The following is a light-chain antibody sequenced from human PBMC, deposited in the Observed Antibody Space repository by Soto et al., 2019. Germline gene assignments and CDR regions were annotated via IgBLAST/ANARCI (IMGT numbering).Light chain of an antibody. Sequence: SALTQPASVSGSPGQSITISCTGTSSDVGGYNYVSWYQQHPDKAPKLMIYDVSNRPSGVSNRFSGSKSGNTASLTISGLQAEDEADYYCSSYTSSSTLYVFGTGTKLTVL. CDR2: DVS. V-gene: IGLV2-14*01. CDR3: SSYTSSSTLYV. CDR1: SSDVGGYNY. J-gene: IGLJ1*01.